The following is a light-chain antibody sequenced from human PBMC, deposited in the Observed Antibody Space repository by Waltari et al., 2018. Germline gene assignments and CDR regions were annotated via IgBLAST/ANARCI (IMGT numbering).Light chain of an antibody. CDR1: SGYSSTV. J-gene: IGLJ3*02. CDR2: VNSDGSH. V-gene: IGLV4-69*01. CDR3: QTGGHGTWV. Sequence: LVLTQSPSASASLGASVKLTCSLSSGYSSTVIAWLQQQPGKGPRYLMKVNSDGSHRKGDDIPDRFSASNSGTEYYLPISSLQSEDEADYYCQTGGHGTWVFGGGTKLTVL.